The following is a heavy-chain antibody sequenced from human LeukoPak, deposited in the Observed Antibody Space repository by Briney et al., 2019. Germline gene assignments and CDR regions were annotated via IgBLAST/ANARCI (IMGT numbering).Heavy chain of an antibody. CDR1: GFTFSSYA. D-gene: IGHD5-18*01. CDR2: IKQDGSEK. V-gene: IGHV3-7*03. CDR3: ARDLGGYSYGYDD. J-gene: IGHJ4*02. Sequence: PGGSLRLSCAASGFTFSSYAMHWVRQAPGKGLEWVANIKQDGSEKSYVDSVKGRFTISRDNAKNSLYLQMNSLRAEDTAMYYCARDLGGYSYGYDDWGQGTLVTVSS.